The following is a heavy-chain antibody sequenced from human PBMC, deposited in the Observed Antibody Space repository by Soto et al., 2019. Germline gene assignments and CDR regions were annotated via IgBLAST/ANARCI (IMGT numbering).Heavy chain of an antibody. CDR1: GFTFSTYG. Sequence: QAQLVESGGGVVQPGGSLRLSCAASGFTFSTYGMHWVRQAPGKGLEWVAVIGHDGNNKYYADSVKGRFTITRDNSKNTLYLQMNSLRAEDTAVYYCARDSASLRIDYWGQGTLVTVSS. CDR3: ARDSASLRIDY. CDR2: IGHDGNNK. J-gene: IGHJ4*02. V-gene: IGHV3-33*01.